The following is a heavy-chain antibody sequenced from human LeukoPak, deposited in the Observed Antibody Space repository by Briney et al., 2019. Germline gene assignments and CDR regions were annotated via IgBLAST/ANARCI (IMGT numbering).Heavy chain of an antibody. D-gene: IGHD1-26*01. CDR3: AKDLVRELLGYYYMDV. CDR2: IWYDGSNK. J-gene: IGHJ6*03. V-gene: IGHV3-33*06. CDR1: RLTFSSYG. Sequence: GGSLRLSCAASRLTFSSYGVHWARHAPGKGLEWVALIWYDGSNKYYAASVQGRFTISRDNSKNSLYLQMNSLRAEDTAVYYCAKDLVRELLGYYYMDVWGKGTTVTVSS.